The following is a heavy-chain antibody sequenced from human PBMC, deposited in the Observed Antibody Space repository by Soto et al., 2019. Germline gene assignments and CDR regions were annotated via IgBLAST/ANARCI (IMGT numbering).Heavy chain of an antibody. V-gene: IGHV1-69*13. J-gene: IGHJ6*02. CDR3: ARDEGVVVVTAQSPYYYSGMDV. CDR2: IIPIFGTA. Sequence: GXSVQVSCKAAGATFISYAISWVRQAPGQGLEWMGGIIPIFGTANYAQKFQGRVTITADESTSTAYMELSSLRSEDTAVYYCARDEGVVVVTAQSPYYYSGMDVWGQATTVTVSS. D-gene: IGHD2-21*02. CDR1: GATFISYA.